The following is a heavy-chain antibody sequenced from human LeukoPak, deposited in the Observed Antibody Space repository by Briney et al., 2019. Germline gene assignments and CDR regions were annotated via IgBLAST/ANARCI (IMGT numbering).Heavy chain of an antibody. J-gene: IGHJ6*03. CDR1: GFTFSSYW. CDR2: IKQDGSEK. CDR3: ARVLQYPYYYMDV. Sequence: GGSLRLSCAASGFTFSSYWMSWVRQAPGKGLEWVANIKQDGSEKYYVDSVKGRFTISRDNAKNSLYLQMNGLRAEDTAVYYCARVLQYPYYYMDVWGKGTTVTVSS. D-gene: IGHD4-11*01. V-gene: IGHV3-7*01.